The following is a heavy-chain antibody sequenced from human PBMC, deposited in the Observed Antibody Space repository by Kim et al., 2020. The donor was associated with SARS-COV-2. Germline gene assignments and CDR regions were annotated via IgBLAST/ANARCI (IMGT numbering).Heavy chain of an antibody. CDR3: VPSYPLGDY. CDR2: ISYDGSNK. Sequence: GGSLRLSCAASGFTFSSYGMHWVRQAPGKGLEWVAVISYDGSNKYYADSVKGRFTISRDNSKNTLYLQMNSLRAEDTAVYYCVPSYPLGDYWGQGTLVTVSS. D-gene: IGHD7-27*01. J-gene: IGHJ4*02. CDR1: GFTFSSYG. V-gene: IGHV3-30*03.